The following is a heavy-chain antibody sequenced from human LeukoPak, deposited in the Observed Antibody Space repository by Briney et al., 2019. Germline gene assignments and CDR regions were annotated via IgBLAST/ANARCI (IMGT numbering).Heavy chain of an antibody. Sequence: PGGSLRLSCAASGFTFDDYAMHWVRQAPGKGLEWVSGINWNSGSIGYADSVKGRFTISRDNAKNSLYLQMNSLRAEDTALYYCAKDLRRYCSSTSCYKSFDYWGQGTLVTVSS. V-gene: IGHV3-9*01. CDR1: GFTFDDYA. J-gene: IGHJ4*02. CDR2: INWNSGSI. CDR3: AKDLRRYCSSTSCYKSFDY. D-gene: IGHD2-2*02.